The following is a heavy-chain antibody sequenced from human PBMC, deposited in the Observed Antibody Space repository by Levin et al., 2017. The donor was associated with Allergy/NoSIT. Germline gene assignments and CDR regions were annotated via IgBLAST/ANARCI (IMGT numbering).Heavy chain of an antibody. CDR1: GFTFSSYS. J-gene: IGHJ4*02. Sequence: GGSLRLSCAASGFTFSSYSLGWVRQAPGKGLEWVSVISGSGDTTYYADSVKGRFTISRDSSKSTLYLHMNSLRVEDTAIYYCAKESAYCRRECYCLLDYWGQGTLVTVSS. V-gene: IGHV3-23*01. D-gene: IGHD2-21*01. CDR2: ISGSGDTT. CDR3: AKESAYCRRECYCLLDY.